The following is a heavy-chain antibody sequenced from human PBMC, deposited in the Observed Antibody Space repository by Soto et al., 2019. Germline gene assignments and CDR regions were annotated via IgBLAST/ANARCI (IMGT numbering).Heavy chain of an antibody. D-gene: IGHD6-13*01. V-gene: IGHV3-30*18. CDR2: ISYDGSNK. CDR3: AKDLVRGYSSSRIVAPFDY. CDR1: GFTFSSYG. J-gene: IGHJ4*02. Sequence: PWGSLRLSCAASGFTFSSYGMHWVRQAPGKGLDWVAVISYDGSNKYYADSVKGRFTISRDNSKNTLYLQMNSLRAEDTAVYYCAKDLVRGYSSSRIVAPFDYWGQGTLVTVSS.